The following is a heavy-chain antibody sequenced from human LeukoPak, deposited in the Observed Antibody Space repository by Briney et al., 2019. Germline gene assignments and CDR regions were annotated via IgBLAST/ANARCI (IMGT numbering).Heavy chain of an antibody. D-gene: IGHD5-12*01. CDR3: ARGPPLRFGAFDV. Sequence: GRSLRLSCAASGFTVNSNYMNWVRQAPGKGLEWVSVIYSGGSTHYADSVKGRFTISRDNSKNTLSLQMNSLRADDTAVYYCARGPPLRFGAFDVWGQGSMVTVSS. CDR1: GFTVNSNY. J-gene: IGHJ3*01. V-gene: IGHV3-53*01. CDR2: IYSGGST.